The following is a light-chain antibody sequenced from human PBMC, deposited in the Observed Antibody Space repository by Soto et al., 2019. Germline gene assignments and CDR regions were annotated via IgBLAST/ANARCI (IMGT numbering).Light chain of an antibody. Sequence: EIVLTQSPGTLSLSPGERATLSCRASQSDSSRFLAWYQQKPGQAPRLLIHSTFRRDTGIPDRSSGSGSGTDFTLTISRLEPEDYAVYYCQLYGSSWTFGQGTKVEIK. CDR3: QLYGSSWT. CDR1: QSDSSRF. CDR2: STF. V-gene: IGKV3-20*01. J-gene: IGKJ1*01.